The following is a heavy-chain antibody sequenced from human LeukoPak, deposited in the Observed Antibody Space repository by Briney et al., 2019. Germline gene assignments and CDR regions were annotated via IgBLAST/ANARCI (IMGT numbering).Heavy chain of an antibody. Sequence: GGSLRLSCAASGFTFDTYSMNWVRQAPGKGLEWVSFISASSSTIYYADSVKGRITISRDNAKNSLYLQMNSLRAEDTAVYYCAELGITMIGGVWGKGTTVTISS. CDR1: GFTFDTYS. CDR2: ISASSSTI. CDR3: AELGITMIGGV. J-gene: IGHJ6*04. V-gene: IGHV3-48*01. D-gene: IGHD3-10*02.